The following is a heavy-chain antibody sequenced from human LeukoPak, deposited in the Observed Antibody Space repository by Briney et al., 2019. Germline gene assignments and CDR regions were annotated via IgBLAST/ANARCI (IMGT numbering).Heavy chain of an antibody. Sequence: GGSLRLSCAASGFTFSSYAMHWVRQAPGKGLEWVAVISYDGSNKYYADSVKGRFTISRDNAKNSLYLQMNSLRAEDTAVYYCARAGYYYGSGHMDVWGKGTTVTVSS. CDR3: ARAGYYYGSGHMDV. J-gene: IGHJ6*03. V-gene: IGHV3-30-3*01. CDR1: GFTFSSYA. CDR2: ISYDGSNK. D-gene: IGHD3-10*01.